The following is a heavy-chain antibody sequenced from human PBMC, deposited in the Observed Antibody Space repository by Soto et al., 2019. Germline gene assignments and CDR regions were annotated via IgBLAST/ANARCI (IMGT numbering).Heavy chain of an antibody. CDR2: IIPILGIA. Sequence: QVQLVQSGAEVKKPGSSVKVSCKASGGTFSSYTISWVRQAPGQGLEWMGRIIPILGIANYAQKFQGRVTITADKSTSTAYMGLSSLISEDTAVYYCARTFPRLPTRGFDPWGQGTLVTVSS. V-gene: IGHV1-69*02. D-gene: IGHD5-12*01. J-gene: IGHJ5*02. CDR3: ARTFPRLPTRGFDP. CDR1: GGTFSSYT.